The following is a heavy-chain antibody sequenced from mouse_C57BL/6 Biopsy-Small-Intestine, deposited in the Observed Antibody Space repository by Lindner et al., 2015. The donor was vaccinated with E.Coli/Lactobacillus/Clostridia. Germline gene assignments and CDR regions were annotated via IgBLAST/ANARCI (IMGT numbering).Heavy chain of an antibody. Sequence: SVKVSCKTSGYTFTGWFIHWVRQASGEGLEWMGRINPYSGGPNYAQKFQGRVTMTTDTSSSTAFVEITSLGSDDTAVYYCARAVAGQFDSWGQGTLVAVSS. D-gene: IGHD6-1*01. CDR2: INPYSGGP. CDR3: ARAVAGQFDS. V-gene: IGHV1S130*01. CDR1: GYTFTGWF. J-gene: IGHJ4*01.